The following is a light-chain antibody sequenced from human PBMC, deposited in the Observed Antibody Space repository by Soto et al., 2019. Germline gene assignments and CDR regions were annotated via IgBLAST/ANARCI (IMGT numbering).Light chain of an antibody. V-gene: IGKV3-20*01. J-gene: IGKJ4*01. CDR3: QQYSSSPLT. Sequence: EIVLTQSPGTLSLSPGERATLSCRASQSVSSSHLAWYQQMPGQAPRLLIYGASNRATGIPDRFSGSGSGTDFTLTISRLEPEDFAVYYCQQYSSSPLTFGVGTKVEI. CDR1: QSVSSSH. CDR2: GAS.